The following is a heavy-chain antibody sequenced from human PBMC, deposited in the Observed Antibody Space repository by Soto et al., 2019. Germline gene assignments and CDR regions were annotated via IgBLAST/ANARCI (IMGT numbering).Heavy chain of an antibody. CDR3: ARAPPGPSPRWDV. CDR2: IYATGKT. V-gene: IGHV4-30-2*06. CDR1: GASMSSGGHS. J-gene: IGHJ6*02. Sequence: SETLSLTCAVSGASMSSGGHSWSWIRQSPGKGLEWIGCIYATGKTYYNPSLRSRVTISVDTSNNLFSLNVTSVTAADTAVYYCARAPPGPSPRWDVWGQGTTVTVS. D-gene: IGHD3-10*01.